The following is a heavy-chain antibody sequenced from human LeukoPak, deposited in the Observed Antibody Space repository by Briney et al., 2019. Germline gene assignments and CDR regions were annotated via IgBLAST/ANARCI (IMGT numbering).Heavy chain of an antibody. V-gene: IGHV4-4*07. J-gene: IGHJ6*03. CDR2: IYTSGST. CDR3: AISAGYSYGYVGYYYMDV. Sequence: SETLSLTCTVSGGSISSYYWSWIRQPAGKGLEWIGRIYTSGSTNYNPSLKSRVTMSVDTSKNLFSLKLSSVTAADTAVYYCAISAGYSYGYVGYYYMDVWGKGTTVTVSS. D-gene: IGHD5-18*01. CDR1: GGSISSYY.